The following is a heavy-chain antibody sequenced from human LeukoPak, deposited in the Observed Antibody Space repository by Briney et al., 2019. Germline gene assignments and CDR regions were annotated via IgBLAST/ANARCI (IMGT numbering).Heavy chain of an antibody. V-gene: IGHV3-21*01. CDR1: GFTFYIYT. CDR3: SRDVEPGYNFGGGAH. J-gene: IGHJ4*02. CDR2: IGRSASDI. D-gene: IGHD5-18*01. Sequence: GGSLRLSCAASGFTFYIYTMNWVRQAPGKGLEWVSSIGRSASDIYYSASVKGRFTISRDYAKPSLYLQMNSLRVEDTAVYYCSRDVEPGYNFGGGAHWGQGTLVTVSS.